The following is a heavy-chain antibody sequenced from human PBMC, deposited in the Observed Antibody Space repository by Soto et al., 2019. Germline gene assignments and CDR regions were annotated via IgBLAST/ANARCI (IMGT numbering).Heavy chain of an antibody. CDR2: IVVGSGNT. D-gene: IGHD6-13*01. V-gene: IGHV1-58*01. CDR1: GFTFTSSA. Sequence: SVKVSCKASGFTFTSSAVQWVRQARGQRLEWIGWIVVGSGNTNYAQKFQERVTITRDMSTSTAYMELSSLRSEDTAVYYCAADKYSSSWNTYYYGMDVWGQGTTVTVSS. J-gene: IGHJ6*02. CDR3: AADKYSSSWNTYYYGMDV.